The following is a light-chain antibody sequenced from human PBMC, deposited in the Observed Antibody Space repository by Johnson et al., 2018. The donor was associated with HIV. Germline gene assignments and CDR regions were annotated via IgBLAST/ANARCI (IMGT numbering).Light chain of an antibody. V-gene: IGLV3-1*01. Sequence: VLTQPPSVSVSPRQTASITCSGDKLGDKYACWYQQKPGQSPVLVIYQDSKRPSGIPDRFSGSKSGTSATLDISGLQTGDEADYYCGTWDSGLSAGVFGTGTTVTVL. CDR3: GTWDSGLSAGV. J-gene: IGLJ1*01. CDR2: QDS. CDR1: KLGDKY.